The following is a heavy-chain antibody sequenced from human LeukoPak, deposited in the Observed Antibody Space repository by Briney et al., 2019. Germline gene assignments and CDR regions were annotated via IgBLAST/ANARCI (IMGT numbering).Heavy chain of an antibody. J-gene: IGHJ4*02. Sequence: PSQTLSLTCTVSGGSITFGSYYWTWIRPPAGNGLEWVGRIYTSGRTFYNPSLKSRVTISMDTSMNQFSLRLNSGTAADTAVYYCARARVIPASFDDWGQGTLVTVSS. CDR1: GGSITFGSYY. CDR3: ARARVIPASFDD. CDR2: IYTSGRT. V-gene: IGHV4-61*02.